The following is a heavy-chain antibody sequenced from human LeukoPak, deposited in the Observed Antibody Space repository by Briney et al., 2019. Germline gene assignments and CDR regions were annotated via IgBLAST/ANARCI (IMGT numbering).Heavy chain of an antibody. J-gene: IGHJ5*02. D-gene: IGHD4-17*01. CDR3: ARDYGDYPETVPLGWFDP. CDR1: GGTFSSYA. V-gene: IGHV1-69*04. CDR2: IIPIFGIA. Sequence: PGSSVQFSCKASGGTFSSYAISWVRQAPGQGLEWMGRIIPIFGIANYAQKFQGRVTTTADKSTSTAYMELSSLRSEDTAVYYCARDYGDYPETVPLGWFDPWGQGTLVTVSS.